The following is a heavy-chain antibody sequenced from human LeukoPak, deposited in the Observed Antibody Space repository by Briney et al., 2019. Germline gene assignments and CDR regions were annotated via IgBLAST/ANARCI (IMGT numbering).Heavy chain of an antibody. CDR1: GFTFSSYA. CDR3: AKDGQVQWVRDGFDY. J-gene: IGHJ4*02. CDR2: ISGSGGST. V-gene: IGHV3-23*01. Sequence: GGSLRLSCAASGFTFSSYAMSWVRQAPGKGLEWVSAISGSGGSTYYADSVKGRFTISRDNSKNTLYLQMNSLRAEDTTVYYCAKDGQVQWVRDGFDYWGQGTLVTVSS. D-gene: IGHD3-10*01.